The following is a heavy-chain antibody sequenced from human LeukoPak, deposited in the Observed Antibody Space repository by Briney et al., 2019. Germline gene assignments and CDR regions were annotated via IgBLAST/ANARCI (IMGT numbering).Heavy chain of an antibody. J-gene: IGHJ4*02. CDR3: AREATVPDH. V-gene: IGHV1-46*01. Sequence: ASVKVSCKASGYTFTSYSMHWVRQAPGQGLEWMGIINPSVGSTTYAQRFQGRVTLTRDTSTSTAHMELSSLRFEGTAVYYCAREATVPDHWGQGTLVTVSS. D-gene: IGHD4-17*01. CDR1: GYTFTSYS. CDR2: INPSVGST.